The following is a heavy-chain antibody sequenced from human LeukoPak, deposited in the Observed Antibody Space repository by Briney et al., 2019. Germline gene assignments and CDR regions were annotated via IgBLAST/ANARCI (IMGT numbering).Heavy chain of an antibody. J-gene: IGHJ4*02. Sequence: SETLSLTCTVSGDSISSYSWSWVRQPPGRGLEWIGYIYYSGSTTYNPSLKSRLTMSLDTSNNQFSLKLSPVTAADTAVYYCAGDYGSGSYRFDYWGQGTLVTVSS. CDR2: IYYSGST. CDR3: AGDYGSGSYRFDY. V-gene: IGHV4-59*12. D-gene: IGHD3-10*01. CDR1: GDSISSYS.